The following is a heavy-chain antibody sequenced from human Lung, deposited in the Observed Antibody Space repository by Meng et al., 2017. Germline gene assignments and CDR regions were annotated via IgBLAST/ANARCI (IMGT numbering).Heavy chain of an antibody. J-gene: IGHJ4*02. CDR1: GYNFPDYY. Sequence: RVHSGAEVKKPGASVKVSCKPSGYNFPDYYIHWVRRAPGQGLEWMGRINPKSGDTHYAQKFQARVTMTGDTSISTAYMELSGLRSDDTAMYYCARDEDISAAGKLFGDYWGQGTLVTVSS. V-gene: IGHV1-2*06. CDR3: ARDEDISAAGKLFGDY. D-gene: IGHD6-25*01. CDR2: INPKSGDT.